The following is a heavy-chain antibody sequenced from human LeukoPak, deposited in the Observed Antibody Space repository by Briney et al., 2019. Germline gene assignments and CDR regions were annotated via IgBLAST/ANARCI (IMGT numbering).Heavy chain of an antibody. CDR2: ISYDGSNK. Sequence: GGSLRLSCAASGFTFSSYGMHWVRQAPGKGLEWVAVISYDGSNKYYADSVKGRFTISRDNSKNTLYLQMNSLRAEDTAVYYCAKRIVGPYFYYFDYWGQGTLVTASS. D-gene: IGHD1-26*01. CDR1: GFTFSSYG. CDR3: AKRIVGPYFYYFDY. V-gene: IGHV3-30*18. J-gene: IGHJ4*02.